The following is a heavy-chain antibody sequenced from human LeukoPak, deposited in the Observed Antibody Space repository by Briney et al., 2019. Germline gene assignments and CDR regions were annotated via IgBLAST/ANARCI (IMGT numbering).Heavy chain of an antibody. CDR3: ARTLEASIYYYYYMDV. J-gene: IGHJ6*03. V-gene: IGHV4-4*07. D-gene: IGHD5-24*01. CDR1: GGSISSYY. CDR2: IYTSGST. Sequence: PSETLSLTCTVSGGSISSYYWSWIRQPAGKGLEWIGRIYTSGSTNYNPSLKSRVTTSVDTSENQFSLKLSSVTAADTAVYYCARTLEASIYYYYYMDVWGKGTTVTVSS.